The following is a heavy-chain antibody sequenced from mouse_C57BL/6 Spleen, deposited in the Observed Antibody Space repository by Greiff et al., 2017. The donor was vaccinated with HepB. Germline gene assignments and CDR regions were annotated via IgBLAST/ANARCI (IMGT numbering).Heavy chain of an antibody. CDR2: INPNNGGT. CDR3: ARHESEPFYFDY. J-gene: IGHJ2*01. CDR1: GYTFTDYY. V-gene: IGHV1-26*01. Sequence: VQLQQSGPELVKPGASVKISCKASGYTFTDYYMNWVKQSHGKSLEWIGDINPNNGGTSYNQKFKGKATLTADKSSSTVYMELSRLTSEDSAVYFCARHESEPFYFDYWGQGTTLPVSS.